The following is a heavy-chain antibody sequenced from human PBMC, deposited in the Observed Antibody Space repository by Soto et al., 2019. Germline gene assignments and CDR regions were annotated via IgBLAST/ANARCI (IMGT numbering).Heavy chain of an antibody. V-gene: IGHV4-39*01. CDR3: ASPSGSFLCYLDN. CDR1: GGSISSSSYY. J-gene: IGHJ4*02. D-gene: IGHD2-15*01. CDR2: IYYSGST. Sequence: SETLSLTCTVSGGSISSSSYYWGWIRQPPGKGLEWIGSIYYSGSTYYNPSLKSRVTISVDTSKNQFSLKLSSVTAADTAVYYRASPSGSFLCYLDNWGQGTLVTVSS.